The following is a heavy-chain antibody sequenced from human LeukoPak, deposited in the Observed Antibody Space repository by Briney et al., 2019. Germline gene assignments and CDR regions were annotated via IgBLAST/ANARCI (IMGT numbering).Heavy chain of an antibody. J-gene: IGHJ4*02. Sequence: SETLSLTCTVSGDSISIYYWSWIRQPPGKGLEWIGFINYSGSTTYNPSLKSRVTISVDTSKNQFSLKLNSVTAASTAVYYCARGAGWYNNWGQGNLVTVSS. V-gene: IGHV4-59*01. D-gene: IGHD6-19*01. CDR3: ARGAGWYNN. CDR2: INYSGST. CDR1: GDSISIYY.